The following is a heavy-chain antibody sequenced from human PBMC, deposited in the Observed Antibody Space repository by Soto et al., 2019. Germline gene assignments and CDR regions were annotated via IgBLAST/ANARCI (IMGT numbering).Heavy chain of an antibody. D-gene: IGHD6-19*01. J-gene: IGHJ4*02. CDR2: ISGSGGNT. Sequence: GESLKISCAASGFTFSNYAMSWVRQAPGKGLEWVSAISGSGGNTYYADSVKGRFTISRDNSKNTLYLQVNILRAEDTAVYYCAKDREVSSGWLSYFNFWGQGTLVTVSS. CDR1: GFTFSNYA. V-gene: IGHV3-23*01. CDR3: AKDREVSSGWLSYFNF.